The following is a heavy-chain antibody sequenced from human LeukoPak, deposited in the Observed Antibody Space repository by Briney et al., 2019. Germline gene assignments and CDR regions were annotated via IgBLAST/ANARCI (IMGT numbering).Heavy chain of an antibody. V-gene: IGHV3-30-3*01. CDR1: GFTFSSYA. Sequence: GSLRLSCAASGFTFSSYAMSWVRQAPGKGLEWVAVISYDGSNKYYADSVKGRFTISRDNSKNTLYLQMNSLRAEDTAVYYCASTLPPVVPAAGGYFDYWGQGTLVTVSS. CDR3: ASTLPPVVPAAGGYFDY. D-gene: IGHD2-2*01. J-gene: IGHJ4*02. CDR2: ISYDGSNK.